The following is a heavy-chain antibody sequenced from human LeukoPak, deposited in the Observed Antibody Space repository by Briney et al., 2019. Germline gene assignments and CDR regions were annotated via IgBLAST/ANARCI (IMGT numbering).Heavy chain of an antibody. CDR1: GYSFTSYW. CDR2: IYPGDSDT. CDR3: ARVSLMVRGVQYYFDY. D-gene: IGHD3-10*01. Sequence: GESLKITCKGSGYSFTSYWIGWVRQMPGKGLEWMGIIYPGDSDTRYSPSFQGQVTISADKSISTAYLQWSSLKASDTAMYYCARVSLMVRGVQYYFDYWGQGTLVTVSS. V-gene: IGHV5-51*01. J-gene: IGHJ4*02.